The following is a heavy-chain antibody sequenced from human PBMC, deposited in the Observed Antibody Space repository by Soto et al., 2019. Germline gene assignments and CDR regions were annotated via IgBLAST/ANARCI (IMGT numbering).Heavy chain of an antibody. J-gene: IGHJ4*02. Sequence: LRLSCAASGFTFSDYYMSWIRQAPGKGLEWVSYISSSSSYTNYADSVKGRFTISRDNAKNSLYLQMNSLRAEDMAVYYCARNLAARKPNDYWGQGTLVTVSS. CDR1: GFTFSDYY. CDR3: ARNLAARKPNDY. V-gene: IGHV3-11*06. D-gene: IGHD6-6*01. CDR2: ISSSSSYT.